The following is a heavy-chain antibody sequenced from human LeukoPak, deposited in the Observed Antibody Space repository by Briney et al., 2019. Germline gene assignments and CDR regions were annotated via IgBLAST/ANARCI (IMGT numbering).Heavy chain of an antibody. D-gene: IGHD3-10*01. CDR3: ARAARFYYYGSGSYPYYFDY. CDR1: GGTFSSYA. CDR2: IIPIFGTA. V-gene: IGHV1-69*01. J-gene: IGHJ4*02. Sequence: SVKVTCKASGGTFSSYAISWVRQAPGQGLEWMGGIIPIFGTANYAQKFQGRVTITADESTSTAYMELSSLRSEDTAVYYCARAARFYYYGSGSYPYYFDYWGQGTLVTVSS.